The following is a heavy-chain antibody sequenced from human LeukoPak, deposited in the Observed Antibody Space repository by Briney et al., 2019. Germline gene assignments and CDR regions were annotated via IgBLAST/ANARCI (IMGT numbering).Heavy chain of an antibody. CDR3: ARTHGSGSYQDY. V-gene: IGHV4-59*08. CDR2: IYYSGST. D-gene: IGHD3-10*01. Sequence: PSETLSLTCTVSGGSISSYYWSWIRQPPGKGLEWIGYIYYSGSTNYDPSLKSRVTISVDTSKNQFSLKLSSVTAADTAVYYCARTHGSGSYQDYWGQGTLVTVSS. J-gene: IGHJ4*02. CDR1: GGSISSYY.